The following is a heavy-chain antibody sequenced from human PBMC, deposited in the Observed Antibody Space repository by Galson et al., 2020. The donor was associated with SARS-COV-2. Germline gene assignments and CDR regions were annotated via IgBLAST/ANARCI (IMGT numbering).Heavy chain of an antibody. CDR1: GYTFTSYY. D-gene: IGHD2-2*01. V-gene: IGHV1-46*01. CDR3: ARAHTLRYCSSTSCYGSLDY. Sequence: ASVKVSCKASGYTFTSYYMHWVRQAPGQGLEWMGIINPSGGSTSYAQKFQGRVTMTRDTSTSTVYMELSSLRSEDTAVYYCARAHTLRYCSSTSCYGSLDYWGQGTLVTVSS. CDR2: INPSGGST. J-gene: IGHJ4*02.